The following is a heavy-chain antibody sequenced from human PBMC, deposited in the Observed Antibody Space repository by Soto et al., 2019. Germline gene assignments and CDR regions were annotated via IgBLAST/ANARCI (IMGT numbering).Heavy chain of an antibody. Sequence: PSETLSLTCTVSGGSISSSSYYWGWIRQPPGKGLEWIGSIYYSGSTYYNPSLKSRVTISVDTSKNQFSLKLSSVTAADTAVYYCARRWKSHNYYGMDVWGPGTRVTFSS. V-gene: IGHV4-39*01. CDR2: IYYSGST. D-gene: IGHD1-1*01. CDR1: GGSISSSSYY. J-gene: IGHJ6*02. CDR3: ARRWKSHNYYGMDV.